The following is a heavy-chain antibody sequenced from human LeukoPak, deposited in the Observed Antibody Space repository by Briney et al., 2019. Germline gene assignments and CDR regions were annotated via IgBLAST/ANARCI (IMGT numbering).Heavy chain of an antibody. D-gene: IGHD4-23*01. V-gene: IGHV1-24*01. J-gene: IGHJ5*02. CDR3: ATDLGYGGNFWFDP. Sequence: GASVKVSCKVSGYTLTELSMHWVRQAPGEGLEWMGGFDPEDGETIYAQNFQGRVILTDDTSTDTAYMELSSLLSEDTAVYYCATDLGYGGNFWFDPWGQGTLVTVSS. CDR1: GYTLTELS. CDR2: FDPEDGET.